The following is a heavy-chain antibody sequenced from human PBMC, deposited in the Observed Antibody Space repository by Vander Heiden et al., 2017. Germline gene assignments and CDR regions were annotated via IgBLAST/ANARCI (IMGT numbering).Heavy chain of an antibody. CDR1: GFTFSNYE. Sequence: EVQLVGSGGGLVRPGGSLRLSCAASGFTFSNYEMNWVRQAPGKGLEWVSYSSTSGRTTYYADSVKGRFTISRDNAQNSLFLQMNSLRAEDTALYYCARDPGRKGRVPFAFDIWGQGTMVTVSS. CDR3: ARDPGRKGRVPFAFDI. D-gene: IGHD3-16*01. V-gene: IGHV3-48*03. J-gene: IGHJ3*02. CDR2: SSTSGRTT.